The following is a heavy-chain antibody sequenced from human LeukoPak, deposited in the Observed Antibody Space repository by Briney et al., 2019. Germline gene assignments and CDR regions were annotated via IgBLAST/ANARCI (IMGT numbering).Heavy chain of an antibody. CDR3: ARAMIVVVTPDAFDI. D-gene: IGHD3-22*01. CDR2: ISAYNGNT. V-gene: IGHV1-18*01. J-gene: IGHJ3*02. CDR1: GYTFTSYG. Sequence: ASVKVSCKASGYTFTSYGISWVRQAPGQGLEWMGWISAYNGNTNYAQKLQGRVTMTTDTSTSTAYMELRSLRSDDTAVYYCARAMIVVVTPDAFDIWGQGTMVTVSS.